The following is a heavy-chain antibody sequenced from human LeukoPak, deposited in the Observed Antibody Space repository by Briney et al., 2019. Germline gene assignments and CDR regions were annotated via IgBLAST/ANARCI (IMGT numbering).Heavy chain of an antibody. D-gene: IGHD6-19*01. CDR2: INHSGST. J-gene: IGHJ6*03. CDR3: ASSSGWYGGDYYYMDV. Sequence: SETLSLTCAVYGGSFSGYYWSWIRQPPGKGLEWIGEINHSGSTNYNPSLKSRVTISVDTSKNQFSLKLSSATAADTAVYYCASSSGWYGGDYYYMDVWGKGTTVTVSS. V-gene: IGHV4-34*01. CDR1: GGSFSGYY.